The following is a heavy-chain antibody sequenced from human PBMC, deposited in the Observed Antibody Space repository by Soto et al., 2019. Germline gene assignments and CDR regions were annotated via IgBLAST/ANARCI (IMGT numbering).Heavy chain of an antibody. CDR1: GGSISSGGYS. D-gene: IGHD2-2*01. V-gene: IGHV4-30-2*01. Sequence: QLQLQEYGSGLVKPSQTLSLTCAVSGGSISSGGYSWSWIRQPPGKGLEWIGYIYHSGSTYYIPSLKSRVTISVDRSKNQFSLKLSSVTAADTAVYYCARVPDRWGQGTLVTVSS. J-gene: IGHJ5*02. CDR3: ARVPDR. CDR2: IYHSGST.